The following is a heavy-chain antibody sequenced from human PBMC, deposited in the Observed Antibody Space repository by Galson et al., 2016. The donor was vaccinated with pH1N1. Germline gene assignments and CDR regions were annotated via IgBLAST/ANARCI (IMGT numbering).Heavy chain of an antibody. Sequence: PALVKPTQSLTLTCTFSGFSLSTSGVGVGWIRQPPGKALEWLALIDWDDNKYYSTSLKTRLTISKDTSKNQVVLRMTNMDPVDTATYYCAQFLYGDYLRYFDYWGQGTLVTVSS. D-gene: IGHD4-17*01. CDR2: IDWDDNK. J-gene: IGHJ4*02. CDR3: AQFLYGDYLRYFDY. V-gene: IGHV2-70*01. CDR1: GFSLSTSGVG.